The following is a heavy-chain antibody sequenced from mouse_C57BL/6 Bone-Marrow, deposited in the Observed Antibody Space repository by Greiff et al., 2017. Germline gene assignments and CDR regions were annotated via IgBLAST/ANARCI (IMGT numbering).Heavy chain of an antibody. D-gene: IGHD1-1*01. CDR2: IDPSDSET. V-gene: IGHV1-52*01. Sequence: VQLQQPGAELVRPGSSVKLSCKASGYTFTSYWMHWVKQRPIQGLEWIGNIDPSDSETHYNQKFKDKATLTVDKSSSTAYMQLSSLTSEDSAVYYCARGYYGGSYWYFDVWGTGTTVTVTS. CDR3: ARGYYGGSYWYFDV. J-gene: IGHJ1*03. CDR1: GYTFTSYW.